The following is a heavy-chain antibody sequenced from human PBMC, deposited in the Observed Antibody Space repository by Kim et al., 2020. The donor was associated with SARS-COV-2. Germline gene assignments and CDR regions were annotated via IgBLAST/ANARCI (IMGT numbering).Heavy chain of an antibody. J-gene: IGHJ6*02. D-gene: IGHD2-2*01. Sequence: SETLSLTCTVSGGSISSGDYYWSWIRQPPGKGLEWIGYIYYSGSTYYNPSLKSRVTISVNTSKNQFSLKLSSVTAADTAVYYCARLGYCSSTSCDYGTDVWGQGTTVTVSS. CDR1: GGSISSGDYY. CDR3: ARLGYCSSTSCDYGTDV. V-gene: IGHV4-30-4*01. CDR2: IYYSGST.